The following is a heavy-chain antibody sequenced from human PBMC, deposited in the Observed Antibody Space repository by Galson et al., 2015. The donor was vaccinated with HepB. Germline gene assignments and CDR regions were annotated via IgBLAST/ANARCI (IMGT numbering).Heavy chain of an antibody. Sequence: SLRLRCAASGFTFSAYDLYWVRQAPGTGVEWLSSITTSSSYIYYADSLRGRFPISRDNAKNWLFLQMDSLRAEDTAVYYCAKAGCSGAGCYLRYSWIDSWGQGTLVTVSS. V-gene: IGHV3-21*06. CDR2: ITTSSSYI. J-gene: IGHJ5*01. CDR3: AKAGCSGAGCYLRYSWIDS. D-gene: IGHD2-2*01. CDR1: GFTFSAYD.